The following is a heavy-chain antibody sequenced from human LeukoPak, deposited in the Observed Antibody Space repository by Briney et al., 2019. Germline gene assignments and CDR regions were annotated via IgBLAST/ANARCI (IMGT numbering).Heavy chain of an antibody. J-gene: IGHJ6*02. Sequence: SETLSLTCAVYGGSFSGYYWSWIRQPPGKGLEWIGYIYYSGSTNYNPSLKSRVTISVDTSKNQFSLKLSSVTAADTAVYYCARDVRMGYYGMDVWGQGTTVTVSS. CDR2: IYYSGST. D-gene: IGHD2-15*01. V-gene: IGHV4-59*01. CDR3: ARDVRMGYYGMDV. CDR1: GGSFSGYY.